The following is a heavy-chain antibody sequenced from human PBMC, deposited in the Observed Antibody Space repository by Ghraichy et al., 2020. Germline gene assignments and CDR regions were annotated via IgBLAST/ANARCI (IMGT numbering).Heavy chain of an antibody. CDR1: GFTFSSSL. Sequence: GESLNISCAASGFTFSSSLMHWVRQPPGKGLVWLSHIDSDASYIIYADSVKGRFTISRDNAKNTLYLQMNSLRAEDTAVYYCAREIEGFDMWGQGTMVTVSS. J-gene: IGHJ3*02. CDR3: AREIEGFDM. V-gene: IGHV3-74*01. CDR2: IDSDASYI.